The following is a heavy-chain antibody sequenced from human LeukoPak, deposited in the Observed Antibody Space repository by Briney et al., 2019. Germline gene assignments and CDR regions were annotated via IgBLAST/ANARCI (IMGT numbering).Heavy chain of an antibody. J-gene: IGHJ3*02. V-gene: IGHV3-30-3*01. CDR1: GFTFSSYA. Sequence: PGGSLRLSCAASGFTFSSYAMHWVRQAPGKGLEWVAVISYDGSNKYYADSVKGRFTISRDNSKNTLYLQMNSLRAEDTAVYYCARVGQRGSGVFDIWGQGTMVTVSS. CDR2: ISYDGSNK. CDR3: ARVGQRGSGVFDI. D-gene: IGHD3-16*01.